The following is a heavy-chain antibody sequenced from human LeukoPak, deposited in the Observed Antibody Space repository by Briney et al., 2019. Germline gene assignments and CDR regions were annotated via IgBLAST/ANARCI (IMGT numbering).Heavy chain of an antibody. V-gene: IGHV4-39*01. CDR2: IYYSGTT. CDR3: ARGPRYYGSD. CDR1: GGSISSSSYS. Sequence: SETLSLTCTVSGGSISSSSYSWGWIRQPPGKGLEWIGSIYYSGTTYYNPSLKSRVTISVDTSKIQFSLKLSSVAATDTAVYYCARGPRYYGSDWGQGTLVTVSS. D-gene: IGHD3-10*01. J-gene: IGHJ4*02.